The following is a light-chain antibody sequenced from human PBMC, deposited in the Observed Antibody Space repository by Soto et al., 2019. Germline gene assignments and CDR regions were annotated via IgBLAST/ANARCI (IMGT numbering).Light chain of an antibody. CDR3: QSYHTSLTGV. J-gene: IGLJ1*01. CDR1: SSTIGAGYD. CDR2: ANI. Sequence: QSALTQPPSVSGTPGQTVTISCTGSSSTIGAGYDVHWYQQFPGTAPKLLVFANINRPAGVPDRFSGSKSGTSASLAITGLQAEDEATYYCQSYHTSLTGVFGTGTKVTVL. V-gene: IGLV1-40*01.